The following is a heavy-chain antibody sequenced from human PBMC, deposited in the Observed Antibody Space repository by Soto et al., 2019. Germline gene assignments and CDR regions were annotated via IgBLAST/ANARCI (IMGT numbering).Heavy chain of an antibody. Sequence: EVQLVESGGGLVQPGGSLRLSCAASGFTFSGYGMNWVRQAPGKGLEWVSYISSTISAIYYADSVKGRFTISRDNAKNSLFLQLNSLRDADTAVYYCARGRGDHWYFDLWGRGTLVTVSS. V-gene: IGHV3-48*02. CDR2: ISSTISAI. D-gene: IGHD7-27*01. CDR3: ARGRGDHWYFDL. J-gene: IGHJ2*01. CDR1: GFTFSGYG.